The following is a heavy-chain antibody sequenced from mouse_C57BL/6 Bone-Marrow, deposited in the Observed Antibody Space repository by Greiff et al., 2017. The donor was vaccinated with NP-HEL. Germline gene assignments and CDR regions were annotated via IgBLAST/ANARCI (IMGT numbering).Heavy chain of an antibody. Sequence: QVQLQQSGPGLVQPSQSLSITCTVSGFSLTSYGVHWVRQSPGKGLEWLGVIWSGGSTDYNAAFISRLSISKDNSKSQVFFKMNSLQADDTAIYYCARVTTVVALYYYAMDYWGQGTSVTVSS. CDR2: IWSGGST. CDR3: ARVTTVVALYYYAMDY. D-gene: IGHD1-1*01. J-gene: IGHJ4*01. CDR1: GFSLTSYG. V-gene: IGHV2-2*01.